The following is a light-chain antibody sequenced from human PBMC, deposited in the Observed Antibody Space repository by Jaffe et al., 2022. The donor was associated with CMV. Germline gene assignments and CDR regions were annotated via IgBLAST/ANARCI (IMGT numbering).Light chain of an antibody. CDR1: KVGDRY. CDR3: QAWDSSTVV. V-gene: IGLV3-1*01. CDR2: QDT. Sequence: SYELTQPPSVSVSPGQTVSITCSGDKVGDRYVCWYQQRPGQSPVLVIYQDTKRPSGIPERFSGSNFGNTATLTISGTQALDEADYYCQAWDSSTVVFGGGTRLTVL. J-gene: IGLJ2*01.